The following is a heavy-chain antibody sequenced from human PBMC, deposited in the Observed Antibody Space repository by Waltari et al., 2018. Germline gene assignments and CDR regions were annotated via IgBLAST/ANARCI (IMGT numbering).Heavy chain of an antibody. D-gene: IGHD5-12*01. CDR2: IHYSGRA. Sequence: QVQLQGSGPGLVKPSETLSLTCTVSGASIRSDHYFWSWIRQYPGTGLECIGYIHYSGRAYYNPSLEGRVAISVDTSQNQFSLNLRSVSAADTAVYYCAREVKIVSTSDAFDIWGQGTMVTVSS. CDR1: GASIRSDHYF. J-gene: IGHJ3*02. CDR3: AREVKIVSTSDAFDI. V-gene: IGHV4-31*03.